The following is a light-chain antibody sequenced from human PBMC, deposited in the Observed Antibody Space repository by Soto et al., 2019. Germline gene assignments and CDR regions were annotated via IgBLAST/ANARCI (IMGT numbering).Light chain of an antibody. Sequence: EIVLTQSPCTLSFSPLERSTLSCRASQTVSSSYLAWYQQKPGQAPSLLMYGASSRATGIPERFSGSGSGTDFTLTISRLEPEDFAVYYCQQYGSSPRTFGQGTKVDIK. V-gene: IGKV3-20*01. CDR1: QTVSSSY. CDR2: GAS. J-gene: IGKJ1*01. CDR3: QQYGSSPRT.